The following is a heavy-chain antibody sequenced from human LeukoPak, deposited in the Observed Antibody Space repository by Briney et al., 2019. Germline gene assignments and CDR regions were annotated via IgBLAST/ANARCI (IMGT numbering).Heavy chain of an antibody. CDR1: GGSISSSSYY. V-gene: IGHV4-39*07. CDR2: IYHSGNP. D-gene: IGHD2-21*01. J-gene: IGHJ4*02. CDR3: AREAVVLDY. Sequence: SETLSLTCTVSGGSISSSSYYWGWIRQPPGKGLEWIGSIYHSGNPYYNPSLKSRVTISVDRSKNQISLNLSSVTAADSAVYYCAREAVVLDYWGQGTLVTVSS.